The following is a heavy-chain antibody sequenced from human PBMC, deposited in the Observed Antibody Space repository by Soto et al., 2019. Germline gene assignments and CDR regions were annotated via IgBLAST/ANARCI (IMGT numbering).Heavy chain of an antibody. CDR2: ISSSSSYI. CDR1: GFTFSSYS. CDR3: ARDDSSSANYYYYGMDV. J-gene: IGHJ6*02. V-gene: IGHV3-21*01. Sequence: GALRLSCAASGFTFSSYSMNWVRQAPGKGLEWVSSISSSSSYIYYADSVKGRFTISRDNAKNSLYLQMNSLRAEDTAVYYCARDDSSSANYYYYGMDVWGQGTTVTVSS. D-gene: IGHD6-6*01.